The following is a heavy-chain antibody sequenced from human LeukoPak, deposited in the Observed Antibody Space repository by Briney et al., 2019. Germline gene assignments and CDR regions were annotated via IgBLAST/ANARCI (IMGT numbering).Heavy chain of an antibody. Sequence: SETLSLTCTVSGASISSYYWSWIRQPPGKGLEWIGYIYYSGSTNYNPSLKSRVTISVDTSKNQFSLKLSSVTAADTAVYYCASSLGQAATGTGGYYFDYWGQGTLVTVSS. D-gene: IGHD1-1*01. J-gene: IGHJ4*02. CDR1: GASISSYY. CDR3: ASSLGQAATGTGGYYFDY. V-gene: IGHV4-59*01. CDR2: IYYSGST.